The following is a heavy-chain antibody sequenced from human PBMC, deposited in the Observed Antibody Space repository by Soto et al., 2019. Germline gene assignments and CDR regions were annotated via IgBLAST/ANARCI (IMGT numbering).Heavy chain of an antibody. D-gene: IGHD5-18*01. CDR2: INAGNGNT. V-gene: IGHV1-3*01. CDR3: ARSPEYRYGDY. Sequence: ASVKVSCKASGYTFTSYAMHWVRQAPGQRLEWMGWINAGNGNTKYSQKFQGRVTITRDTSASTAYMELSSLRSEDTAVYYCARSPEYRYGDYWGKGTLVPVSP. CDR1: GYTFTSYA. J-gene: IGHJ4*02.